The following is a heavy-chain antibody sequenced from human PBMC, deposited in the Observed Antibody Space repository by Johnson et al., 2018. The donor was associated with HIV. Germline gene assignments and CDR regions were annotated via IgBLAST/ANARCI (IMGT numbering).Heavy chain of an antibody. CDR1: GFNVSTNY. CDR2: IYSGDAGT. J-gene: IGHJ3*02. CDR3: ATGEYTYARAFDI. D-gene: IGHD5-18*01. Sequence: VQLVESGGGLVQPGGSLRLSCAASGFNVSTNYMNWVRQAPGKGLEWVSVIYSGDAGTYYADSVKGLFTISRDDSKNTLYLQMNSLKTEDTAVYYCATGEYTYARAFDIWGQGTMVTVSS. V-gene: IGHV3-66*01.